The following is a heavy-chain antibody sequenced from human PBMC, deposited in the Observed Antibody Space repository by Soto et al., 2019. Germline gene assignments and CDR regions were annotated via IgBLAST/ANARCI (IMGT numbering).Heavy chain of an antibody. CDR3: AKVYLTSLYSSSWYGYMDV. CDR1: GFTFSSYA. J-gene: IGHJ6*03. Sequence: GGSLRLSCAASGFTFSSYAMSWVRQAPGKGLEWVSAISGSGGSTYYADSVKGRFTISRDNSKNTLYLQMNSLRAEDTAVYYCAKVYLTSLYSSSWYGYMDVWGKGTTVTVSS. CDR2: ISGSGGST. D-gene: IGHD6-13*01. V-gene: IGHV3-23*01.